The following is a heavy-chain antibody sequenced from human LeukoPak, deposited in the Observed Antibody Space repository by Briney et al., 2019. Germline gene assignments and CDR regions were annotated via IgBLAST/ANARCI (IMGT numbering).Heavy chain of an antibody. D-gene: IGHD3-10*01. CDR3: ASGPPSSGNSYGKGCGESNDY. CDR1: GFTVSSNY. J-gene: IGHJ4*02. V-gene: IGHV3-53*01. Sequence: PGGSLRLSCAASGFTVSSNYMNWVRQAPGKGLEWVSVIYSSGSTYYADSVGGRINFARDNSERTMFFQENTLRAEYTAVNYCASGPPSSGNSYGKGCGESNDYWGQGTLVTVSS. CDR2: IYSSGST.